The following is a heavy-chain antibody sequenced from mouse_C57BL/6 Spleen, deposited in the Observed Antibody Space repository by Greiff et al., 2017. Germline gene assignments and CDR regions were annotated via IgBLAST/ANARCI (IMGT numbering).Heavy chain of an antibody. Sequence: EVQLQQSGAELVRPGASVKLSCTASGFTIKDDYMHWVKQRPEQSLEWIGWIDPETGDTAYASKFQGKATITADTSSSTAYLQLSSLTSEDSAVYYCAGRLWGGWGQGTTLTVSS. D-gene: IGHD1-1*02. CDR1: GFTIKDDY. CDR2: IDPETGDT. V-gene: IGHV14-4*01. CDR3: AGRLWGG. J-gene: IGHJ2*01.